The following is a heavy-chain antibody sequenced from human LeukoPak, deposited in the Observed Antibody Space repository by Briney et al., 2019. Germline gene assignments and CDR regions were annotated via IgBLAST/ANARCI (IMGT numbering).Heavy chain of an antibody. V-gene: IGHV4-59*01. J-gene: IGHJ4*02. CDR3: ARGDTYYYDSPGCDFFDY. CDR2: IHYNGST. Sequence: TTSETLSLTCTVSGGSISSYYWSWIRQPPGKGLEWIGYIHYNGSTNYNPSLKSRVTISVDTSKNQFSLKLSAVTAADTAVCYCARGDTYYYDSPGCDFFDYWGQGTLVTVSS. CDR1: GGSISSYY. D-gene: IGHD3-22*01.